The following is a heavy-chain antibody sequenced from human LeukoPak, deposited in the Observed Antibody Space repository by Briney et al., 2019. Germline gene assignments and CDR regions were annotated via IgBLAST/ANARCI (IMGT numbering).Heavy chain of an antibody. D-gene: IGHD1-26*01. CDR2: IYASGST. CDR1: GGSISGNTYY. J-gene: IGHJ4*02. CDR3: ARDGGSYSLDY. V-gene: IGHV4-61*02. Sequence: SETLSLTCTVSGGSISGNTYYWSWIRQPAGKGLEWIGRIYASGSTSYNPSLKSRVTISGDTSKNQFSLKLSSVTAADTAIYYCARDGGSYSLDYWGRGTLVTVSS.